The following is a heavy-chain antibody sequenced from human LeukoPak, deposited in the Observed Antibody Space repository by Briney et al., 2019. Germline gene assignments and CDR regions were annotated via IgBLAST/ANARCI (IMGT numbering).Heavy chain of an antibody. J-gene: IGHJ4*02. V-gene: IGHV3-7*01. Sequence: GGSLRLSCAASGFTFSSCWMSWVRQAPGKGLEWVANIKQDGSEKYYVDSVKGRFTISRDNAKNSLYLQMNSLRAEDTAVYYCARGGTVVTPGDYWGQGTLVTVSS. CDR3: ARGGTVVTPGDY. D-gene: IGHD4-23*01. CDR2: IKQDGSEK. CDR1: GFTFSSCW.